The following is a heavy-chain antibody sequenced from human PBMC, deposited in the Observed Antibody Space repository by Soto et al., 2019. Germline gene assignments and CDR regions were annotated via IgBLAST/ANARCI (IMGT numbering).Heavy chain of an antibody. D-gene: IGHD3-9*01. CDR2: IYYSGRT. CDR1: GGSISSGDYY. CDR3: AREGYFDPYNWFDR. J-gene: IGHJ5*02. V-gene: IGHV4-30-4*08. Sequence: SETLSLPCTVSGGSISSGDYYWSWLRQPPGKGLEWIGYIYYSGRTYYNPSLKSRVTTSVDTSKNRVTLKMSFVTAADTPVYYCAREGYFDPYNWFDRWGQGTLVTVSS.